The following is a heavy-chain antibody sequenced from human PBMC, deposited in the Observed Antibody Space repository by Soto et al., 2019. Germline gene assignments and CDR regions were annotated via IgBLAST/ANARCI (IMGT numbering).Heavy chain of an antibody. J-gene: IGHJ4*02. Sequence: QVQLVQSGAEVKKPGDSVKVYCKASGYTFTSYDINWVRQATGQGLEWMGWMNPNSGNTGYAQKFQGRVTMTRNTSISTAYMELSSLRSEDTAVYYCATFPAAGEGIDYWGQGTLVTVSS. D-gene: IGHD6-13*01. V-gene: IGHV1-8*01. CDR2: MNPNSGNT. CDR3: ATFPAAGEGIDY. CDR1: GYTFTSYD.